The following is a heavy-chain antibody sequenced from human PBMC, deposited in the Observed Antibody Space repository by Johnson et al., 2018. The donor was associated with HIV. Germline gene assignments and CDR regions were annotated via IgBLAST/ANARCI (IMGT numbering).Heavy chain of an antibody. D-gene: IGHD5-24*01. Sequence: QVQLVESGGGVVQPGRSLRRSCAASGFTFSSYAMHWVRQAPGKGLEWVALISYDGSNKYYADSVKGRFTISRDNTKNSLYLQMNSLRAEDTAVYYCARVRWQIQSVDVFDIWGQGTMVTVSS. CDR2: ISYDGSNK. V-gene: IGHV3-30*04. CDR3: ARVRWQIQSVDVFDI. J-gene: IGHJ3*02. CDR1: GFTFSSYA.